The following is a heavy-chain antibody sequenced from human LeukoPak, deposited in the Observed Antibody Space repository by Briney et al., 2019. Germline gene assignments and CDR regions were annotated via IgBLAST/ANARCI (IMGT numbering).Heavy chain of an antibody. CDR3: ARDADRIYYYYGMDV. J-gene: IGHJ6*02. V-gene: IGHV3-21*01. Sequence: GGSLRLSCAASGFTFSSYSMNWVRQAPGKGLEWVSSISSSSSYIYYADSVKGRFTISRDNSKNTLYLQMNSLRAEDTAVYYCARDADRIYYYYGMDVWGQGTTVTVSS. CDR1: GFTFSSYS. CDR2: ISSSSSYI.